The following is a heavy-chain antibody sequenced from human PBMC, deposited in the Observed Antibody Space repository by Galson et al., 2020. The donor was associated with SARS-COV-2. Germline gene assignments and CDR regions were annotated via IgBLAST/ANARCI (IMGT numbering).Heavy chain of an antibody. Sequence: SQTLSLTCAVYDASFSGYSWTWIRQTPGKGLEWLGKIHYRGSANYNPSLKSRLTISVDTSKNQFSLRLSSVTAADTAIYYCALQYYDFWMDVWGQGTTVTVSS. CDR3: ALQYYDFWMDV. J-gene: IGHJ6*02. D-gene: IGHD3-3*01. CDR1: DASFSGYS. V-gene: IGHV4-34*01. CDR2: IHYRGSA.